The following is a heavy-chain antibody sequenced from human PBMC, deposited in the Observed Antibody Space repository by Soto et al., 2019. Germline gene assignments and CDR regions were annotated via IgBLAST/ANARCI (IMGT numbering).Heavy chain of an antibody. D-gene: IGHD5-12*01. Sequence: EVQLLESGGGLVQPGGSLRLSCAASGFTFSSYAMSWVRQAPGKGLEWVSAISGSGGSTYYADSVKGRFTISRDNSKNTLYLQMNSLRAEDTAVYYCAKDLGRFEMATIKGWFDPWGQGTLVTVSS. CDR3: AKDLGRFEMATIKGWFDP. CDR1: GFTFSSYA. J-gene: IGHJ5*02. CDR2: ISGSGGST. V-gene: IGHV3-23*01.